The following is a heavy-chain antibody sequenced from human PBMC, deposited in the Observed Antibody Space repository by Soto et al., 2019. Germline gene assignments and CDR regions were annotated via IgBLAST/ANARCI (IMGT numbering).Heavy chain of an antibody. CDR1: GFSLSNAGLG. CDR2: IFSNDEK. V-gene: IGHV2-26*04. Sequence: QVTVKESGPVLVKPTETLTLTCTVSGFSLSNAGLGVSWIRQPPGKALEWLAHIFSNDEKSYSTSLKSRLTISKDTTKSQVVLTMTNMEPVNTATYYCASTYRASWSWLDPWGQGTLVTVSS. CDR3: ASTYRASWSWLDP. J-gene: IGHJ5*02. D-gene: IGHD6-13*01.